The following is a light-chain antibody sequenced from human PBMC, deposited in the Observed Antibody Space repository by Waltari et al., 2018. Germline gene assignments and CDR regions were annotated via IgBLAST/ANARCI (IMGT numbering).Light chain of an antibody. Sequence: DIQMTQSPSSVSASVGDRVTISCRASQDVRTWLAWYQQKPGKAPNLLINAESTLQSGVPSRFSGRGSGTDFTLTISSLQPEDFATYYCQQAHSFPLITFGQGTRLEIK. CDR3: QQAHSFPLIT. J-gene: IGKJ5*01. CDR2: AES. V-gene: IGKV1-12*01. CDR1: QDVRTW.